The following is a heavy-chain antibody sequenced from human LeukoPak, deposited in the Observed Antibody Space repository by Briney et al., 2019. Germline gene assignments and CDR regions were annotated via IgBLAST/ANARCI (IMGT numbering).Heavy chain of an antibody. CDR2: IWYDGSNK. Sequence: GGSLRLSSAASGFTFSSYGMHWVRQAPGKGLEWVAVIWYDGSNKYYADSVKGRFTISRDNSKNTLYLQMNSLRAEDTAVYYCARDYNDSSGYYYPMWDAFDIWGQGTMVTVSS. CDR3: ARDYNDSSGYYYPMWDAFDI. J-gene: IGHJ3*02. CDR1: GFTFSSYG. D-gene: IGHD3-22*01. V-gene: IGHV3-33*01.